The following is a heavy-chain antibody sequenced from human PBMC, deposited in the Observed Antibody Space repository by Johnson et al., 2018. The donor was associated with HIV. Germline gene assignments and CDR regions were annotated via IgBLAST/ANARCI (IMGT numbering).Heavy chain of an antibody. CDR1: GFTFSSYA. J-gene: IGHJ3*02. CDR3: ARAYSYGAFDI. CDR2: IYSGDTT. Sequence: MQLVESGGGVVQTGRSLRLSCAASGFTFSSYAMHWVRQAPGKGLEWVSVIYSGDTTYYADSVKGRFTISRDNSKNTLYLQMNSLRAEDTAVYYCARAYSYGAFDIWGLGTKVTVSS. D-gene: IGHD5-18*01. V-gene: IGHV3-66*01.